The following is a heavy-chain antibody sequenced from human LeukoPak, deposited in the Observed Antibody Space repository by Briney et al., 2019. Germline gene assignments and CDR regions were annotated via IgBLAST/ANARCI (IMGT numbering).Heavy chain of an antibody. J-gene: IGHJ4*02. CDR3: ASYPYLGGAPGLS. CDR1: GFTFSGYS. CDR2: ISSSSSYI. Sequence: TGGSLRLSCAASGFTFSGYSMNWVRQAPGKGLEWVSSISSSSSYIYYADSVKGRFTISRDNAKNSLYLQMNSLRAEDTAVYYCASYPYLGGAPGLSWGQGTLVTVSS. V-gene: IGHV3-21*01. D-gene: IGHD1-26*01.